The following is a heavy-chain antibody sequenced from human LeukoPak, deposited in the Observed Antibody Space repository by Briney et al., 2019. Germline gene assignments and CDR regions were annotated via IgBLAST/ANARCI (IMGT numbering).Heavy chain of an antibody. CDR3: ARDLVRWYSYYMDV. Sequence: PSETLSLTXTVSGGSISSGDYYWSWIRQPPGEGLEWIGYIYYSGSTYYNPSLTRGVTISVDTSNKQFSLKLSSVTAADTAVYYCARDLVRWYSYYMDVWGKGTTVTVSS. V-gene: IGHV4-30-4*08. CDR2: IYYSGST. D-gene: IGHD4-23*01. CDR1: GGSISSGDYY. J-gene: IGHJ6*03.